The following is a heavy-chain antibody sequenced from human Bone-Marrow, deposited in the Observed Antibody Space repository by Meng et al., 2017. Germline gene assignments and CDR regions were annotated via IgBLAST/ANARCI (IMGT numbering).Heavy chain of an antibody. CDR3: ARDSYCSGGSCYLPLDY. CDR1: GFTFDDYG. D-gene: IGHD2-15*01. V-gene: IGHV3-20*04. CDR2: INWNGGST. Sequence: GESLKISCAASGFTFDDYGMSWVRQAPGKGLEWVSGINWNGGSTGYADSVKGRFTISRDNAKNSLYLQMNSRRAEDTALYYCARDSYCSGGSCYLPLDYWGQGTLVTVSS. J-gene: IGHJ4*02.